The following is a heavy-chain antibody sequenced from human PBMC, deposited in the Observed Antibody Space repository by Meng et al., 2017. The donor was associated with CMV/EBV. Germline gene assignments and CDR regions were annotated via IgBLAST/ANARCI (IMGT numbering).Heavy chain of an antibody. CDR3: ARGDTAMVDYYYYGMDV. Sequence: SVQVSFKDSGGTFSSYVINWVRQAPGQGLEWMGGIIPIFGTANYAQKFQGRVTITTDESTSTAYMELSSLRSEDTAVYYCARGDTAMVDYYYYGMDVWGQGTTVIVSS. CDR2: IIPIFGTA. J-gene: IGHJ6*02. V-gene: IGHV1-69*05. D-gene: IGHD5-18*01. CDR1: GGTFSSYV.